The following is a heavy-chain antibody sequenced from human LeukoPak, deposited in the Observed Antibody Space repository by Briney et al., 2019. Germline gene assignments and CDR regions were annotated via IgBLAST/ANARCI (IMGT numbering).Heavy chain of an antibody. Sequence: ASVKVSCKASGYTFTSYDINWVRQATGQGLEWMGWMNPNSGNTGYAQKFQGRVTITRNTSISTAYMELSSLRSEDTAVYYCARTPASYYYDSSGYHRRYNWFDPWGQGTLVTVSS. CDR2: MNPNSGNT. D-gene: IGHD3-22*01. V-gene: IGHV1-8*03. J-gene: IGHJ5*02. CDR1: GYTFTSYD. CDR3: ARTPASYYYDSSGYHRRYNWFDP.